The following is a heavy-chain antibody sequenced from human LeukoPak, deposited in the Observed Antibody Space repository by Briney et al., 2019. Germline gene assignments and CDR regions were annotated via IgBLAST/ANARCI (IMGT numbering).Heavy chain of an antibody. D-gene: IGHD2/OR15-2a*01. V-gene: IGHV3-23*01. J-gene: IGHJ4*02. Sequence: PGGSLRLSCAASGFTFSNYAMNWVRQAPGKGLEWVSAISGSGGSTYYAVSVKGRFTISRDNSKNTLYLQMNSLRAEDTAVYYCAKGPLSHFDYRGQGTLVTVSS. CDR1: GFTFSNYA. CDR3: AKGPLSHFDY. CDR2: ISGSGGST.